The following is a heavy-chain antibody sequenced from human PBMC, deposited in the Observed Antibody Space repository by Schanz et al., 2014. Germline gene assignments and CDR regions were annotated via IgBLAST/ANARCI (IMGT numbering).Heavy chain of an antibody. CDR1: GFTFSSYS. D-gene: IGHD1-1*01. Sequence: EVQLLESGGGLIQPGGSLRLSCTASGFTFSSYSMNWVRQAPGKGLEWISYITYNGGTIYYADSVKGRFTISRDNAKNSLFLQMNSLRPEDTAVYYCARGRVLESWGQGTLVTGSS. CDR2: ITYNGGTI. V-gene: IGHV3-48*04. CDR3: ARGRVLES. J-gene: IGHJ5*02.